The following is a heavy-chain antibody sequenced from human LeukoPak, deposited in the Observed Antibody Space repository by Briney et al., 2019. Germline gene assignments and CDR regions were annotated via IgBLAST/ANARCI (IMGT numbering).Heavy chain of an antibody. D-gene: IGHD4-11*01. V-gene: IGHV3-33*01. Sequence: GGSLRLPCAASGFIYSHYGMHWVRQAPGKGLEWVAVIWSDGSNRFYAGSVKGRFTISRDNSQRTLFLQMNSLRVDDTAMYYCVRDAQRGFDYSNSLKYWGHGTLVTVSS. J-gene: IGHJ4*01. CDR1: GFIYSHYG. CDR2: IWSDGSNR. CDR3: VRDAQRGFDYSNSLKY.